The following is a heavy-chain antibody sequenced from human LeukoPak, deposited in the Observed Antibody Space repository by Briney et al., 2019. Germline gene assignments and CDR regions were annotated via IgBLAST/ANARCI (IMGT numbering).Heavy chain of an antibody. CDR2: TSSSGSTI. CDR1: GFTFSDYY. Sequence: GGSLRLSCAASGFTFSDYYMSWIRQAPGKGLEWVSYTSSSGSTIYYADSVKGRFTISRDIAKKSLYLQMNSLRAEDTAVYYCARLSAMVRGPEDIYYFEYWGQGTLVTVSS. D-gene: IGHD3-10*01. CDR3: ARLSAMVRGPEDIYYFEY. J-gene: IGHJ4*02. V-gene: IGHV3-11*04.